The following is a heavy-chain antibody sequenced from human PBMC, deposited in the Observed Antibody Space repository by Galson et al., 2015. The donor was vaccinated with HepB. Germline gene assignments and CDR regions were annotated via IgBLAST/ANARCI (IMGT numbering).Heavy chain of an antibody. J-gene: IGHJ5*02. V-gene: IGHV3-21*01. D-gene: IGHD3-10*01. CDR2: ISSGSNI. Sequence: SLRLSCAASGFKFSSYNMHWVRQAPGKGLEWVSYISSGSNIYYADSVRGRFTISRDNAKNLLFLQMNSLRVDDTAVYYCASGGLTVKGFGESFPNWFDPWGQGILVTVSS. CDR3: ASGGLTVKGFGESFPNWFDP. CDR1: GFKFSSYN.